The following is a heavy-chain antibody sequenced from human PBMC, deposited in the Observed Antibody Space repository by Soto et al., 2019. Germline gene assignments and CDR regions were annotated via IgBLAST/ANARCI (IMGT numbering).Heavy chain of an antibody. CDR3: SRAIVVVAATSWGIDV. D-gene: IGHD2-15*01. CDR1: GFTFSSYG. J-gene: IGHJ6*02. V-gene: IGHV3-33*01. Sequence: PGGSLRLSCAASGFTFSSYGMHWVRQAPGKGLEWVAVIWYDGSNKYYADSVKGRFTISRDNSKNTLYLQMNSLRAEATAVYYFSRAIVVVAATSWGIDVWGQGTTVTVSS. CDR2: IWYDGSNK.